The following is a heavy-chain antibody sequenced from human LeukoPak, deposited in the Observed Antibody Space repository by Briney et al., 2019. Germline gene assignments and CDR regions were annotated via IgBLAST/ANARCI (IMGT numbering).Heavy chain of an antibody. Sequence: GGSLRLSCAVSGFIVSSDYMSWVRQAPGKGLEWVSVIYSGGNTYYADSVKGRFTISRDTSKNTLYLQMNSLRAEDTAVYYCARLPGYCSSNSCYKMTIPFDYWGQGTLVTVSS. CDR1: GFIVSSDY. D-gene: IGHD2-2*02. V-gene: IGHV3-53*05. J-gene: IGHJ4*02. CDR3: ARLPGYCSSNSCYKMTIPFDY. CDR2: IYSGGNT.